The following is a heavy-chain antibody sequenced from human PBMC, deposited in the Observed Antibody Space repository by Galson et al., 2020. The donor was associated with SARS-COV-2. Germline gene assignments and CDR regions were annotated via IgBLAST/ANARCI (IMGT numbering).Heavy chain of an antibody. CDR3: AREGRGLTYGLDV. CDR2: ISWNGDSA. J-gene: IGHJ6*02. CDR1: GFTFDDYT. V-gene: IGHV3-43*01. Sequence: GESLKISCAASGFTFDDYTMHWVRQAPGKGLEWVSLISWNGDSASYAGSVKGRFTISRDNSKNSLHLQMNSLRAEDTALYYCAREGRGLTYGLDVWGQGTPVTVSS. D-gene: IGHD3-16*01.